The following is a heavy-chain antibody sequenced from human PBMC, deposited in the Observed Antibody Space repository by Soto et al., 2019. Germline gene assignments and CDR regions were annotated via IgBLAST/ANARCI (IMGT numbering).Heavy chain of an antibody. CDR3: ARRASGSYSDY. CDR2: IYYSGST. CDR1: RGSISRSCLY. D-gene: IGHD3-10*01. Sequence: PSGNMSIACTVSRGSISRSCLYLGRKRQPPGKGLEWIGSIYYSGSTHYNPSLKSRVTISVDTSKNQFSLKLSSVTAADTAVYYCARRASGSYSDYWGQGTLVTAPQ. J-gene: IGHJ4*02. V-gene: IGHV4-39*01.